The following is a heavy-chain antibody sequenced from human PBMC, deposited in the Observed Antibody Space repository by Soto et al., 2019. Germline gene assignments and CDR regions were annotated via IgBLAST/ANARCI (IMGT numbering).Heavy chain of an antibody. CDR3: ARGPLIAAAGTYDYYYYYYMDV. Sequence: ASVKVSCKASGYTFTSYDINWVRQATGQGLEWMGWMNPNSGNTGYAQKFQGRVTMTRNNSISTAYMELSSLRSEDTAVYYCARGPLIAAAGTYDYYYYYYMDVWGKGTTVTVSS. CDR1: GYTFTSYD. V-gene: IGHV1-8*01. J-gene: IGHJ6*03. CDR2: MNPNSGNT. D-gene: IGHD6-13*01.